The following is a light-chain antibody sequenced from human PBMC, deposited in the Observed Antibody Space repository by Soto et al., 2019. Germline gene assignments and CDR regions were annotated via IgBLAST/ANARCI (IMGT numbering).Light chain of an antibody. CDR2: GTS. Sequence: EIQMTQSPSSLSASVGDRVTITCRASQRIYNYLNWCQQKPGKAPKLLIYGTSRLHSGVPSRFSGSASGFWADFTLTISSLQPEDSAVYYCQQTYNTPAFGGGTKVEIK. J-gene: IGKJ4*01. CDR1: QRIYNY. V-gene: IGKV1-39*01. CDR3: QQTYNTPA.